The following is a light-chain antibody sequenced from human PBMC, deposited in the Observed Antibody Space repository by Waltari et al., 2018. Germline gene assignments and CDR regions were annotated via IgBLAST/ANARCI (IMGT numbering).Light chain of an antibody. J-gene: IGLJ3*02. CDR1: SSDVGFYNY. Sequence: QSALTQPASVSGSPGQSITISCTGTSSDVGFYNYVSWYQQHPGKAPKLMIYDVSERPSGVSNRVSGSKSGNTASLTISGLQADDEADYYCNSYAGSSSWVFGGGTKLTVL. V-gene: IGLV2-14*01. CDR3: NSYAGSSSWV. CDR2: DVS.